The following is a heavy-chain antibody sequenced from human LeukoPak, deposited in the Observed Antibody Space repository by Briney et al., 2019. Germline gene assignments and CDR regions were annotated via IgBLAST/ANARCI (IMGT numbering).Heavy chain of an antibody. CDR2: IIPIFGTA. J-gene: IGHJ4*02. Sequence: SVKVSCKASGGTFSSYAISWVRQAPGQGLEWMGGIIPIFGTANYAQKFQGRVTITTDESTSTAYMELSSLRSEDTAVYYCASSVHVPGPFDYWAREPWSPSPQ. CDR3: ASSVHVPGPFDY. V-gene: IGHV1-69*05. CDR1: GGTFSSYA. D-gene: IGHD3-10*01.